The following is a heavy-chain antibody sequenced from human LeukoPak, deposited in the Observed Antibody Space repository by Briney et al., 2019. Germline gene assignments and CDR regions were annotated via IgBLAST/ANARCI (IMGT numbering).Heavy chain of an antibody. Sequence: GGSLRLSCAASGFTFYHYAMHWVRQAPGKGREWVSVISYDGSNKYYADSVKGRFTISRDNSKNTLYLQMNSLRAEDTAVYYCARGYYYGSGSLYGMDGWGQGTTVTVSS. CDR2: ISYDGSNK. CDR3: ARGYYYGSGSLYGMDG. CDR1: GFTFYHYA. J-gene: IGHJ6*01. V-gene: IGHV3-30-3*01. D-gene: IGHD3-10*01.